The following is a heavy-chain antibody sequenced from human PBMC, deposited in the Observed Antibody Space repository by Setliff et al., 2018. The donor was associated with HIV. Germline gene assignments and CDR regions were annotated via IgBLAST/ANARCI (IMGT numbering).Heavy chain of an antibody. CDR2: MNPNSGNT. D-gene: IGHD6-6*01. V-gene: IGHV1-8*01. CDR1: GYTFTNYD. Sequence: ASVKVSCKASGYTFTNYDINWVRQATGQGLEWMGWMNPNSGNTGYAQKFQGRVTMTRNTSISTAYMELSSLTSEDTAVYYCARDIAAWGYFDYWGQGTLVTVSS. J-gene: IGHJ4*02. CDR3: ARDIAAWGYFDY.